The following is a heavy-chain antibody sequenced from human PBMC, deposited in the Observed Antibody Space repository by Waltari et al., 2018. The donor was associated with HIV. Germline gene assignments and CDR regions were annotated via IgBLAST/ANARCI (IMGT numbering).Heavy chain of an antibody. CDR1: GVSVTSYY. J-gene: IGHJ3*02. D-gene: IGHD2-8*01. CDR3: ARWCDTNCHTFDI. CDR2: VHHTGAS. V-gene: IGHV4-59*02. Sequence: QVRLQESGPGLVKPSETLSVTCTVSGVSVTSYYWTLLRQSPEKGLEWIGYVHHTGASKCNPPLRSRVSMSVDTSKNEITLSLTSATAADTAVYYCARWCDTNCHTFDIWGQGTSVTVSS.